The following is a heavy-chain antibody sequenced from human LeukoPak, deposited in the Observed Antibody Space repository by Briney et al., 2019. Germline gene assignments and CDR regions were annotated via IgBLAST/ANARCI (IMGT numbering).Heavy chain of an antibody. D-gene: IGHD6-19*01. V-gene: IGHV3-43*02. J-gene: IGHJ4*02. CDR3: ASESETSGWYDY. CDR2: ISGDGGST. Sequence: GGSLRLSCAAPGFIFDNYAIHWVRQAPGKGLGRVSLISGDGGSTFYADSVRGRFTISRDNTRKSLSLQMSSLRSEDTALYYCASESETSGWYDYWGQGTLVTVSS. CDR1: GFIFDNYA.